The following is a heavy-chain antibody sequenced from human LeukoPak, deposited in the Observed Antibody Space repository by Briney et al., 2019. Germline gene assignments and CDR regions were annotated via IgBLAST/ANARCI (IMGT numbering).Heavy chain of an antibody. CDR3: ARVLAGNAYDAMDV. J-gene: IGHJ6*02. D-gene: IGHD3-16*01. Sequence: GSLRLPCAASGFTFSRHWMAWVRQAPGQGLEWVANIEKHGGETYYVDSLKGRFTISRDNAKNSLYLQMNSLRAEDTAVYYCARVLAGNAYDAMDVWGQGTTVTVSS. V-gene: IGHV3-7*01. CDR2: IEKHGGET. CDR1: GFTFSRHW.